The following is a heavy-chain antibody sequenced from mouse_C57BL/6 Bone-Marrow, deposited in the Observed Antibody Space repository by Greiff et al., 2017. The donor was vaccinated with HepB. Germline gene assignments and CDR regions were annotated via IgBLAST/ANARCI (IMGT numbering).Heavy chain of an antibody. CDR1: GYSFTGYY. CDR2: INPSTGGT. D-gene: IGHD2-14*01. CDR3: ARWTVRRRPHYYAMDC. J-gene: IGHJ4*01. V-gene: IGHV1-42*01. Sequence: EVQLQQSGPELVKPGASVKISCKASGYSFTGYYMNWVKQSPEKSLEWIGEINPSTGGTTYNQKFKAKATLTVDKSSSTAYMQLKSLTSEDSAVYYCARWTVRRRPHYYAMDCWGQGTSVTVSS.